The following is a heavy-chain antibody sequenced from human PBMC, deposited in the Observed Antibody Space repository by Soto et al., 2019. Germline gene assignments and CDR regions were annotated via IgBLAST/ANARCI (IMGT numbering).Heavy chain of an antibody. V-gene: IGHV4-31*02. CDR1: GGSISSGGYY. CDR3: ASTDPNDAFDI. J-gene: IGHJ3*02. CDR2: IYYSGST. Sequence: SETLSLTCTVSGGSISSGGYYWSWIRQHPGKGLEWIGYIYYSGSTYYNPSLKSRVTISVDTSKNQFSLKLSSVTAADTAVYYCASTDPNDAFDIWGQGTMDTVS.